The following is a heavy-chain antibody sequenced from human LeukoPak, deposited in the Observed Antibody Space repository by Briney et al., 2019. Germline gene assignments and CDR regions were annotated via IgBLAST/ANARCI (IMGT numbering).Heavy chain of an antibody. CDR1: GGTFISYA. CDR3: AKFSPYNWNDSSRPYYFDY. D-gene: IGHD1-1*01. J-gene: IGHJ4*02. CDR2: IIPIFGTA. Sequence: SVKVSCKASGGTFISYAISWVRQAPGQGLEWMGGIIPIFGTANYAQKFQGRVTITADESTSTAYMELSSLRSEDTAVYYCAKFSPYNWNDSSRPYYFDYWGQGTLVTVSS. V-gene: IGHV1-69*13.